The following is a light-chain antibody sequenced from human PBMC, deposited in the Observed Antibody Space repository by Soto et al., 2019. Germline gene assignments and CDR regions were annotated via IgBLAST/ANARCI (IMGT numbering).Light chain of an antibody. V-gene: IGLV2-23*03. CDR1: SSDVGSYNL. J-gene: IGLJ2*01. CDR2: EGS. Sequence: QSALTQPASVSGSPGQSITISCTGISSDVGSYNLVSWYQQHPGKAPKLMIYEGSKRPSGVSNRFSGSKSGNTASLTVSGLQTEDEADYYCCSYADSSTFVFGGGTKLTVL. CDR3: CSYADSSTFV.